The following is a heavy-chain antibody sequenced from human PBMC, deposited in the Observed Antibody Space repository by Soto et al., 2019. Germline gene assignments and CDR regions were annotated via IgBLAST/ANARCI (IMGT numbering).Heavy chain of an antibody. J-gene: IGHJ3*02. Sequence: EVQLLESGGGLVQPGGSLRLSCAASGFTFSSYAMSWVRQAPGKGLEWVSAISGSGGSTYYADSVKGRFTISRDNSKNTLYLQMNSLRAEDTAVYYCAKVIVVVVAATPNASDIRGQGTMVTVSS. D-gene: IGHD2-15*01. CDR3: AKVIVVVVAATPNASDI. CDR2: ISGSGGST. V-gene: IGHV3-23*01. CDR1: GFTFSSYA.